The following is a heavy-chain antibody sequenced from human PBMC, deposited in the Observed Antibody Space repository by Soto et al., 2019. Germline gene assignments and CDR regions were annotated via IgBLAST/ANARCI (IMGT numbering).Heavy chain of an antibody. CDR2: TIPMFGTT. CDR3: AIGIGLRYFYWRLEY. Sequence: QVQLVQSGAEVTQPGSSVKVSCKASGGTFNNYTISWVRQAPGQGLEWMGGTIPMFGTTNHAQKFPGRVTINANKSTTTAHMELSSLRSEDTAVYYGAIGIGLRYFYWRLEYWGQGTLVTVSS. D-gene: IGHD3-9*01. J-gene: IGHJ4*02. V-gene: IGHV1-69*06. CDR1: GGTFNNYT.